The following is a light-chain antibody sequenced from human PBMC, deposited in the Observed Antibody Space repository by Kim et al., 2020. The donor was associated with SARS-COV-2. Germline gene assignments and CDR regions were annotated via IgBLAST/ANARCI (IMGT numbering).Light chain of an antibody. V-gene: IGKV1-12*01. CDR1: QSISSW. CDR2: GAS. CDR3: QEGNSFPRT. Sequence: DIQMTQSPSSLSASVGDRVTISCRASQSISSWLAWYQQKPGKAPKLLIYGASILQRGVPSRFSGSGSGTDFTLTISSLQPEDFATYYCQEGNSFPRTFGHGTRLEIK. J-gene: IGKJ2*01.